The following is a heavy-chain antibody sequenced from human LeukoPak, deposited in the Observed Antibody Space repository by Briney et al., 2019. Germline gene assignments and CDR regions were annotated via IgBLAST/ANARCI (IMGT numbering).Heavy chain of an antibody. CDR2: INPNSGGT. CDR1: GYTFTGYY. Sequence: ASVTVSCKASGYTFTGYYMHWVRQAPGQGLEWMGWINPNSGGTNYAQKFQGRVTMTIDTSISTAYMELSRLRSDDTAVYYCASYSGSYSSDFDYWGQGTLVTVSS. D-gene: IGHD1-26*01. CDR3: ASYSGSYSSDFDY. J-gene: IGHJ4*02. V-gene: IGHV1-2*02.